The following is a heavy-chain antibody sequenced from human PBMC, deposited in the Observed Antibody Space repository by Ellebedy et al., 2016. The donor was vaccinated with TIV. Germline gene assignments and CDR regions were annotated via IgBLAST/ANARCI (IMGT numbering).Heavy chain of an antibody. J-gene: IGHJ6*03. Sequence: MPSETLSLTCYVSGGSINLYHWSWIRQPPGKGLEWIGNIYYSGSTDYNPSLKSRVTISVDTSKNQFSLNLSSVTAADTAIYYCARENFDVVIGYQNDFYYSMDVWGKGTTVTVSS. D-gene: IGHD3-9*01. CDR3: ARENFDVVIGYQNDFYYSMDV. CDR1: GGSINLYH. CDR2: IYYSGST. V-gene: IGHV4-59*01.